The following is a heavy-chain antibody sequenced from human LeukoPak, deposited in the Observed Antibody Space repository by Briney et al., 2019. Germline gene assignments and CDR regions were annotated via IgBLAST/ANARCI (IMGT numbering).Heavy chain of an antibody. V-gene: IGHV3-11*04. D-gene: IGHD6-19*01. CDR3: AREFYSGPWNYYHDYIDV. CDR1: GLRFSDYY. Sequence: GGSLRLSCAASGLRFSDYYVSWIRQAPGKGLQWVSYISSGGDIMHYADSVKGRFTISRDNAKNSLYLQMNSLGAEDTAVYYCAREFYSGPWNYYHDYIDVWGTGTTVTVSS. J-gene: IGHJ6*03. CDR2: ISSGGDIM.